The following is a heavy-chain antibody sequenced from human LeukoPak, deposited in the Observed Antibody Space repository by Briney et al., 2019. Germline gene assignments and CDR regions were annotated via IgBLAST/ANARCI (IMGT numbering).Heavy chain of an antibody. CDR1: GYTFTGAY. CDR3: ARVLFNSGYDY. J-gene: IGHJ4*02. Sequence: ASVKVSCKASGYTFTGAYMHWVRQAPGQGLEWMGWINPNSGGTQFAQKFQGRVTMTRDTSISTAYMELHRLRSDDTAVYYCARVLFNSGYDYWGQGTLVTVSS. CDR2: INPNSGGT. D-gene: IGHD2-21*01. V-gene: IGHV1-2*02.